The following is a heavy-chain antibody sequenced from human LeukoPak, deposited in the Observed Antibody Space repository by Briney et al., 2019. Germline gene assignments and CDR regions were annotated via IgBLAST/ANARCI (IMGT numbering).Heavy chain of an antibody. CDR2: ISYDGSNK. CDR3: ARDRAGYYDSSGATDY. Sequence: GGSLRLSCAASGFTFSSYAMHWVRQAPGKGLEWVAVISYDGSNKHYADSVKGRFTISRDNSKNTLYLQMNSLRAEDTAVYYCARDRAGYYDSSGATDYWGQGTLVTVSS. V-gene: IGHV3-30-3*01. CDR1: GFTFSSYA. J-gene: IGHJ4*02. D-gene: IGHD3-22*01.